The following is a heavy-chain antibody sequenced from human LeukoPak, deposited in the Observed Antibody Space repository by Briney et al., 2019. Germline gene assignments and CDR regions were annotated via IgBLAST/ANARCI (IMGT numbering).Heavy chain of an antibody. CDR2: VYHSGST. D-gene: IGHD6-13*01. Sequence: SETLSLTGAVSGGSISSSNWRSWVRQPPGKGLEWVGEVYHSGSTNYNPSLKSRVTISVDKSKNQFYLMLSSVTAADTAVYYCARVGYTSSWYYFDYWGQGTLVTVSS. CDR3: ARVGYTSSWYYFDY. V-gene: IGHV4-4*02. J-gene: IGHJ4*02. CDR1: GGSISSSNW.